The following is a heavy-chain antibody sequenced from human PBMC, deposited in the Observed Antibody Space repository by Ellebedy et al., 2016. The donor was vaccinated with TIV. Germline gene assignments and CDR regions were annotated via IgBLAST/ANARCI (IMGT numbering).Heavy chain of an antibody. CDR3: ARECRITIFGVVVGGMDV. D-gene: IGHD3-3*01. CDR2: IWYDGSNK. CDR1: GFTFSSYG. V-gene: IGHV3-33*01. Sequence: PGGSLRLSCAASGFTFSSYGMHWVRQAPGKGLEWVAVIWYDGSNKYYADSVKGRFTISRDNSKNTLYLQMNSLRAEDTAVYYCARECRITIFGVVVGGMDVWGQGTTVTVSS. J-gene: IGHJ6*02.